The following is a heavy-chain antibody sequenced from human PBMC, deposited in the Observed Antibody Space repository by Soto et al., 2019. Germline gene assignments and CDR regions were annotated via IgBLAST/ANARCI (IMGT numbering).Heavy chain of an antibody. J-gene: IGHJ6*02. D-gene: IGHD3-16*01. CDR1: GYTFTRYG. V-gene: IGHV1-18*01. Sequence: QVQLVQSGAEVKNPGASVKVSCKASGYTFTRYGIGWARQAPGQGLEWMGWINTYNGNTNYAQNVQGRVTLTTDTSTSTAYMERRSLRSNDTTIYYCAMVDVYVTASPQDVWGQGTTVIVSS. CDR3: AMVDVYVTASPQDV. CDR2: INTYNGNT.